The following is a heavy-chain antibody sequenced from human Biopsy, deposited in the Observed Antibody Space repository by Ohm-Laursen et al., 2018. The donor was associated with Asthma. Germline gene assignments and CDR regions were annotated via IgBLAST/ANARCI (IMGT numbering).Heavy chain of an antibody. CDR2: ISFDGTNR. V-gene: IGHV3-30*18. D-gene: IGHD1-26*01. J-gene: IGHJ4*02. Sequence: SLRLSYAASGFGFSNYGMHWVRQAPGKGLDWVAVISFDGTNRNYTDSVKGRFTISRDNSRNTLHLEMNSLRAEDTAVYFCAKEVFPGWELRRGPDSWGQGTLVTVSS. CDR1: GFGFSNYG. CDR3: AKEVFPGWELRRGPDS.